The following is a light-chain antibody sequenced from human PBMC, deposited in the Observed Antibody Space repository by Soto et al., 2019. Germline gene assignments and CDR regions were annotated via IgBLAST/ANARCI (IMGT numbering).Light chain of an antibody. CDR3: QQYGSSIT. J-gene: IGKJ5*01. Sequence: ELVCTQSPATLSVSPGASAPLSGRASQNVSSNLLVWYQQHPGQAPRLLIYGASSRATGIPDRFSGSGSGTDFTLTINRLEPEDFAVYYCQQYGSSITFGQGTRLEIK. CDR1: QNVSSNL. V-gene: IGKV3-20*01. CDR2: GAS.